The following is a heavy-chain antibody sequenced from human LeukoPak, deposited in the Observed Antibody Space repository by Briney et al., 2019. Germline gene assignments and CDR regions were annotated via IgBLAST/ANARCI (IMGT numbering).Heavy chain of an antibody. D-gene: IGHD3-3*01. CDR3: ARLPDFGVGYYYYYMDV. J-gene: IGHJ6*03. CDR2: LSGSGGST. CDR1: GFTFSNYA. V-gene: IGHV3-23*01. Sequence: PGGSLRLSCAASGFTFSNYAMTWVRQAPGKGLEWVSGLSGSGGSTYCADSVKGRFTISRDNSKNTLYLQMNSLRAEDTAVYYCARLPDFGVGYYYYYMDVWGKGTTVTVSS.